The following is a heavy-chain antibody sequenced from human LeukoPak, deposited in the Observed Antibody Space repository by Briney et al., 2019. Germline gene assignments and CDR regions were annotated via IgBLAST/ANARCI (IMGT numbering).Heavy chain of an antibody. V-gene: IGHV3-33*01. CDR1: GFTFNRYG. Sequence: GRSLRLSCAASGFTFNRYGMHWVRQAPGKGLEWVTAIWYDGGNKYYADSVKGRFTISRDNSKNTLYLQMNSLRAEDTAVYYCARDPSAVASYFDYWGQGTLVTVSS. CDR3: ARDPSAVASYFDY. CDR2: IWYDGGNK. J-gene: IGHJ4*02. D-gene: IGHD6-19*01.